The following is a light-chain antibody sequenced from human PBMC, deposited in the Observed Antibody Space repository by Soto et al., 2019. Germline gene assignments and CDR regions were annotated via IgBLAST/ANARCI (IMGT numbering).Light chain of an antibody. Sequence: EIVLTQSPGTLSLSPGERATLSCRASQSVSSSYLAWYQQKPGQAPRLLIHGASSRATGIPDRFSGSGSGTDFILTISRLGPEDFAVYYCQQYGSSPYTFGQGTKLEIK. CDR1: QSVSSSY. CDR3: QQYGSSPYT. V-gene: IGKV3-20*01. CDR2: GAS. J-gene: IGKJ2*01.